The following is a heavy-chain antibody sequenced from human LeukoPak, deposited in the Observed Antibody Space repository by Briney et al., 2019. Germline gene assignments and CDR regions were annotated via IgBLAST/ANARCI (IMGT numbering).Heavy chain of an antibody. Sequence: GGSLRLSCVASGFTFNTYGMHWVRQAPGKGLEWVAVIWYDGSKKFYADSVNGRFTISRDDSKNTLYLQMSGLRADDTAIYYCASAYSAGWFTYWGQGTPVTVSS. D-gene: IGHD3-16*01. V-gene: IGHV3-33*01. CDR2: IWYDGSKK. CDR1: GFTFNTYG. CDR3: ASAYSAGWFTY. J-gene: IGHJ4*02.